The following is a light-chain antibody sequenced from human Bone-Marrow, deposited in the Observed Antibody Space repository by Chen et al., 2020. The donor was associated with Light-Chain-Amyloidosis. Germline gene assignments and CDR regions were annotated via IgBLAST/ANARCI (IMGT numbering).Light chain of an antibody. CDR1: QTISTNY. CDR2: GSS. Sequence: EIVLTQSPGTLSLSPGEGANLSSRASQTISTNYLTWYQQKFGQAPRLLIDGSSSRASGLPDRFTGSGSGTDFTLTINRLEPEDFAMYYCQQYGTSPLTFGGGTKVEIK. V-gene: IGKV3-20*01. CDR3: QQYGTSPLT. J-gene: IGKJ4*01.